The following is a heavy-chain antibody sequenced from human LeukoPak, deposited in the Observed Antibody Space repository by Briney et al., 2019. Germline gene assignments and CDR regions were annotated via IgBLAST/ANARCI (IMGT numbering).Heavy chain of an antibody. CDR3: AREAYLDY. V-gene: IGHV4-59*01. Sequence: SETLSLTCTVSGGSISSYYWRWIRQPPGKGLEWVGYIYYSGSTNYNPSLKSRVTISVDTSKNQFSLKLSSVTAADTAVYYCAREAYLDYWGQGTLVTVSS. CDR1: GGSISSYY. J-gene: IGHJ4*02. CDR2: IYYSGST.